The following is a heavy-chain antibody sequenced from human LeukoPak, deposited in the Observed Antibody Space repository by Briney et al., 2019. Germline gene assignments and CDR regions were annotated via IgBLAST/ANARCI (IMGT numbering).Heavy chain of an antibody. CDR2: IYSGGST. CDR1: GFTVSSNY. D-gene: IGHD6-19*01. CDR3: ARTIAVAGTQHFDY. J-gene: IGHJ4*02. V-gene: IGHV3-66*01. Sequence: GGSLRLSCAASGFTVSSNYMSWVRQAPGKGLDWASVIYSGGSTYYADSVKGRFTISRDNSKNTLYLQMNSLRAEDTAVYYCARTIAVAGTQHFDYWGQGTLVTVSS.